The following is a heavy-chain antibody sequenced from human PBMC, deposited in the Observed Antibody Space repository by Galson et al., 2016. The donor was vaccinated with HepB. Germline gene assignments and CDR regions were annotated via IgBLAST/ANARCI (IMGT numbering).Heavy chain of an antibody. CDR1: GFSFSTYS. Sequence: SLRLSCAASGFSFSTYSVNWVRQAPGKGLEWVSCITTSGYIYYADSVKGRFTTSRDDDKNSLYLQMNSLRVEDTAVYYCARNYYDNSGYYNGFDSWGQGTLVTV. J-gene: IGHJ4*02. CDR2: ITTSGYI. D-gene: IGHD3-22*01. V-gene: IGHV3-21*01. CDR3: ARNYYDNSGYYNGFDS.